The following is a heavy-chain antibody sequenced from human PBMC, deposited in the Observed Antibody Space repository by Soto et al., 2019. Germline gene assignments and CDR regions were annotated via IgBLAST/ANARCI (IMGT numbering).Heavy chain of an antibody. CDR3: ARGGDAFDI. J-gene: IGHJ3*02. Sequence: SETLSLTCAVYGGSFSGYYWSWIRQPPGKGLEWIGEINHSGSTNYNSSLKSRVTISVDTSKNQFSLKLSSVTAADTAVYYCARGGDAFDIWGQGTMVTVSS. V-gene: IGHV4-34*01. CDR1: GGSFSGYY. CDR2: INHSGST.